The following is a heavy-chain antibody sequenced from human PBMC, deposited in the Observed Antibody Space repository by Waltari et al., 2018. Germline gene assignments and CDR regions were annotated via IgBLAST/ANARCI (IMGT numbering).Heavy chain of an antibody. CDR2: IYYSGST. V-gene: IGHV4-39*01. J-gene: IGHJ5*02. D-gene: IGHD3-22*01. CDR1: GGSISSSSYY. Sequence: QLQLQESGPGLVKPSETLSLTCTVSGGSISSSSYYWGWIRQPPGKGLEWSGSIYYSGSTSHNPSLKSRVTISVDTSKNQFALKLSSVTAWDTAVYYCARGTYYYDSSGYYYGWFDPWGQGTLVTVSS. CDR3: ARGTYYYDSSGYYYGWFDP.